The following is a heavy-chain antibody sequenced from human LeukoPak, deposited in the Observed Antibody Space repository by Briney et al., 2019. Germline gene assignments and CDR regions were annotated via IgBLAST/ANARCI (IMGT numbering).Heavy chain of an antibody. V-gene: IGHV3-7*01. CDR2: IKQDGSEK. D-gene: IGHD2-2*01. CDR1: GFTFSSYW. Sequence: PGGSLRLSCAASGFTFSSYWMSWVRQAPGKGLEWVANIKQDGSEKYYVDSVKGRFTISRDNAKNSLYLQMNSLRAEDTAVYYCAREGGVVVPAAIGYYYYYYMDVWGKGTTVTVSS. CDR3: AREGGVVVPAAIGYYYYYYMDV. J-gene: IGHJ6*03.